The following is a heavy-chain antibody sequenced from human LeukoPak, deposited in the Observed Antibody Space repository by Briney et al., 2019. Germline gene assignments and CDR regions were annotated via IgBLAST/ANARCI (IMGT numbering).Heavy chain of an antibody. CDR3: ARIDPHYFGY. Sequence: SETLSLTCTVSGGSISSYYWSWIRQPPGKGLEWIGYIYYSGSTNYNPSLKSRVTISVDTSKNQFSLNLSSVTAADTAVYYCARIDPHYFGYWGQGTLVTVSS. J-gene: IGHJ4*02. CDR1: GGSISSYY. CDR2: IYYSGST. V-gene: IGHV4-59*01.